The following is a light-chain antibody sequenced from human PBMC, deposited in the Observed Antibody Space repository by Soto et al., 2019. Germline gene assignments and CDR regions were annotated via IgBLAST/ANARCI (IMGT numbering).Light chain of an antibody. CDR1: QGISSN. CDR2: GAS. Sequence: IKLTQSPSSLSASVGDRVTITCRSSQGISSNLAWYQQKPGRAPKLLIFGASTLQSGVPPRFSGSGSGTDFTLTISSLQPEDFATYFCQQLNSYPPWTVGQGTKVDIK. CDR3: QQLNSYPPWT. J-gene: IGKJ1*01. V-gene: IGKV1-9*01.